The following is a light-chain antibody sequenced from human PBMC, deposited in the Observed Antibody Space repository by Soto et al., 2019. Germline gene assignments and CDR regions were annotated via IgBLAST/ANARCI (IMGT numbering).Light chain of an antibody. CDR2: GAS. Sequence: EIVMTQSPATLSVSPGEGATLSCRASQSVSSKLAWYQQKPGQAPRLLIYGASTRATGIPARFSGSGSGTEFTLIISRLEAEDFAVYYCQQYDTSPRTFGQGTKVDIK. CDR1: QSVSSK. V-gene: IGKV3-15*01. J-gene: IGKJ2*01. CDR3: QQYDTSPRT.